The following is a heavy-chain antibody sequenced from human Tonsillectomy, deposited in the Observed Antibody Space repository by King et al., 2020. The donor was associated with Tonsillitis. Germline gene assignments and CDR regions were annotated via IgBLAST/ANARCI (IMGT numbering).Heavy chain of an antibody. CDR1: GYTFTGYH. CDR2: ISPNSGGT. J-gene: IGHJ3*02. Sequence: VQLVESGAEVKKPGASVKVSCKASGYTFTGYHMHWVRQARGQGLEWMGWISPNSGGTNYAQMFQGRVTMTRDTSINTAYMELSGLRSDDTAVYYCAKIGTDYGAFDIWGQGTMDTVS. CDR3: AKIGTDYGAFDI. V-gene: IGHV1-2*02. D-gene: IGHD3-16*01.